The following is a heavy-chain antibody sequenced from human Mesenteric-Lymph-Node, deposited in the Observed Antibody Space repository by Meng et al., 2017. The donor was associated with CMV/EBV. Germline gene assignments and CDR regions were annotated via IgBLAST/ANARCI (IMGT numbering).Heavy chain of an antibody. J-gene: IGHJ4*02. CDR3: ARRGRIAAAGTGYYFDY. CDR1: GFIFSAYT. V-gene: IGHV3-74*01. CDR2: INSDGSST. Sequence: GGSLRLSCAASGFIFSAYTMSWVRQAPGKGLEWVSRINSDGSSTTYADSVKGRFTISRDNAKNTLYLQMSSLRAEDTAVYYCARRGRIAAAGTGYYFDYWGQGVVVTVSS. D-gene: IGHD6-13*01.